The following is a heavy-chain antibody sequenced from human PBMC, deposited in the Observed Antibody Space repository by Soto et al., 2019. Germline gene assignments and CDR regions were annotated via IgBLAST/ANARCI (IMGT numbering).Heavy chain of an antibody. Sequence: GESLKISCKGSGYSFTSYWIGWVRQMPGKGLGWMGIIYPGDSDTRYSPSFQGQVTISADKSISTAYLQWSSLKASDTAMYYCASYGTCSGGSCDLDYWGQGTLVTAPQ. CDR2: IYPGDSDT. CDR3: ASYGTCSGGSCDLDY. V-gene: IGHV5-51*01. J-gene: IGHJ4*02. D-gene: IGHD2-15*01. CDR1: GYSFTSYW.